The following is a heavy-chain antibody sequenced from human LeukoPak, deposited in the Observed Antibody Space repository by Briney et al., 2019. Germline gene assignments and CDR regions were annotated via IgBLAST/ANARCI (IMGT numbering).Heavy chain of an antibody. CDR1: GGSISSGDYY. CDR3: ARDWGAGNWFDP. V-gene: IGHV4-30-4*01. Sequence: PSQTLSLTCTVSGGSISSGDYYWSWIRQPPGKGLEWIGYIYYSGSTYYNPSLKSRVTISVDTSKNQFSLKLSSVTAADTAVYYCARDWGAGNWFDPWGQGTLVTVSS. J-gene: IGHJ5*02. D-gene: IGHD3-16*01. CDR2: IYYSGST.